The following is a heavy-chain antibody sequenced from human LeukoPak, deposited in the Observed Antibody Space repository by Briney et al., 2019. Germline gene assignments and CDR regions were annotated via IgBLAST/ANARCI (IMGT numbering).Heavy chain of an antibody. CDR1: GYTFTGYY. D-gene: IGHD1-26*01. V-gene: IGHV1-2*02. CDR3: ARCFSVSYPEGDY. J-gene: IGHJ4*02. CDR2: INPNSGGT. Sequence: ASVKVSCKASGYTFTGYYMHWVRQAPGQGLEWMGWINPNSGGTNYAQKFQGRVTMTRDTSISTAYMELSRLRSDDTAVYYCARCFSVSYPEGDYWGQGTLVTVSS.